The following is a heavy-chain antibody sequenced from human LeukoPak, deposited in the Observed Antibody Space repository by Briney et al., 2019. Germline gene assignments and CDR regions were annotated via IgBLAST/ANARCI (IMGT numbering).Heavy chain of an antibody. CDR3: ASRWYSSGRRDFNY. CDR1: GGSISSSSYY. Sequence: SETLSLTCTVSGGSISSSSYYWGWIRQPPGKGLEWIGNIYYSGNTYYNPSLKSRVTISVDTSKNQFSLKLSSVTAADTAVYFCASRWYSSGRRDFNYWGQGTLLTVSS. D-gene: IGHD5-18*01. J-gene: IGHJ4*02. V-gene: IGHV4-39*01. CDR2: IYYSGNT.